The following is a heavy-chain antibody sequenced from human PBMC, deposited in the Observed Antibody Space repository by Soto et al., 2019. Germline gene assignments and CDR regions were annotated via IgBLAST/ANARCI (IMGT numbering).Heavy chain of an antibody. Sequence: QVQLVESGGGVVQPGRSLRLSCAASGFTFRNYVMHWVRQAPGKGLECVAVISYDGSNKFYRDYVKGRFTISRDNSKNTLYLQINSLRYEDTAVYYCARGDREDIAVVVGVRPGEYGVDVWGQGTTVTVSS. CDR1: GFTFRNYV. CDR3: ARGDREDIAVVVGVRPGEYGVDV. V-gene: IGHV3-30-3*01. CDR2: ISYDGSNK. D-gene: IGHD2-15*01. J-gene: IGHJ6*02.